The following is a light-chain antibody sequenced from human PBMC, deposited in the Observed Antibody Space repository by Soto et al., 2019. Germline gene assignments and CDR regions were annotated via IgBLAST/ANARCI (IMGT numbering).Light chain of an antibody. J-gene: IGLJ2*01. V-gene: IGLV1-40*01. CDR1: SSNIWAGYD. Sequence: QAVVTQPPSVSGAPGQRVTISCTGSSSNIWAGYDVHWYQQLPGTAPKLLIFDNSNRPSGVPDRISGSRSGTSASLAITGLQAEDEADYYCQSYDSSLSGSVVFGGGTKLTVL. CDR3: QSYDSSLSGSVV. CDR2: DNS.